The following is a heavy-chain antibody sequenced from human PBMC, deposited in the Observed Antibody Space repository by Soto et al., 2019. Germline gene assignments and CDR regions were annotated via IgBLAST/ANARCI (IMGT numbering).Heavy chain of an antibody. Sequence: QVQLVQSGAEVKTPGSSVKVSCEASGGTFSSYSINWVRQAPGQGLEWMGRLIPMFGTTDCAQRFQGRVTFTADESTSTASMEVTNLTSEDTAVYYCARAVVLTFSRFYDVDVWGQGTTVTVSS. D-gene: IGHD2-2*01. CDR3: ARAVVLTFSRFYDVDV. J-gene: IGHJ6*02. CDR1: GGTFSSYS. V-gene: IGHV1-69*18. CDR2: LIPMFGTT.